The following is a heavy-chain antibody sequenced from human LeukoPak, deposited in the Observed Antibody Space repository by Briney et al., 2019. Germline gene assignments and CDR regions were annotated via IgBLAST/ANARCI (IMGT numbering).Heavy chain of an antibody. Sequence: PGGSLRLSCAASGFNFSRNGMHWVREAPGQGLEWVSFIRYDGSNKFYVDSVRRRFTISRDNSKNTLYLQMNSLRTEDTAVYYCARDFDDVNGYYYYIPDSWGPGMLVTVSS. CDR1: GFNFSRNG. V-gene: IGHV3-30*02. CDR3: ARDFDDVNGYYYYIPDS. CDR2: IRYDGSNK. D-gene: IGHD3-22*01. J-gene: IGHJ5*02.